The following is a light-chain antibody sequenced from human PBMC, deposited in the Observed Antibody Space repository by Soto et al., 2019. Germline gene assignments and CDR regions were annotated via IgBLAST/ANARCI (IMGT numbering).Light chain of an antibody. CDR2: DGS. J-gene: IGKJ1*01. CDR3: QQYYSYPRT. CDR1: QSISSR. V-gene: IGKV1-5*01. Sequence: DIQMTHSPSTLSASVGDIVTITCRASQSISSRLAWYQQKPGKAPKLLIYDGSSLESGVPSRFSGSGSGTEFTLTISCLQSEDFATYYCQQYYSYPRTFGQGTKVDIK.